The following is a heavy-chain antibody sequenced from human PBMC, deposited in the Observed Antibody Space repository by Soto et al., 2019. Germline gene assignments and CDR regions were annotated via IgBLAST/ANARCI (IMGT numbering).Heavy chain of an antibody. CDR2: ISWNSGSI. V-gene: IGHV3-9*01. D-gene: IGHD1-26*01. CDR3: AKGQGGSYGTYYFDY. Sequence: DVQLVESGGGLVQPGRSLRLSCAASGFTFDDYAMHWVRQAPGKGLEWVSGISWNSGSIGYADSVKGRFTISRDNAKNSLSLQMNSLRAEDTALYYCAKGQGGSYGTYYFDYWGQGTLVTVSS. J-gene: IGHJ4*02. CDR1: GFTFDDYA.